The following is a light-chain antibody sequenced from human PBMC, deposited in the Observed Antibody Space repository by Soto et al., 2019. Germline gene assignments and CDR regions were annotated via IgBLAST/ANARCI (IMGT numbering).Light chain of an antibody. CDR1: HSLSSKS. CDR3: QQYAGSPIT. J-gene: IGKJ5*01. CDR2: GAS. V-gene: IGKV3-20*01. Sequence: EIVMTQSPATLSVSPGERVTLSFTASHSLSSKSLAWYQQKPGQAPRVRIYGASSRASGIPDRFSGSGSETDFTLTISRLEPEDFALYYCQQYAGSPITFGQGTRLEIK.